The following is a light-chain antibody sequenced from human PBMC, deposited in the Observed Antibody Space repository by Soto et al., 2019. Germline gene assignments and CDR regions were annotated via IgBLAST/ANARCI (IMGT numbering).Light chain of an antibody. CDR2: DAS. CDR1: QSVSSY. J-gene: IGKJ4*01. V-gene: IGKV3-11*01. CDR3: QQRSKGLT. Sequence: EIVLTQSPATLSLSPGERATLSCRASQSVSSYLAWYQQKPGQAPRLLIYDASNRATGIPARFSGSGSGTDFTLTISSLEPEDFAVYYCQQRSKGLTFGGGTRWISN.